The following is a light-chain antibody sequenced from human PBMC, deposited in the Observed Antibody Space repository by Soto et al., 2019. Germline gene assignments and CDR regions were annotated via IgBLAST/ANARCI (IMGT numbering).Light chain of an antibody. CDR2: DVS. CDR1: SSDVGAYNY. J-gene: IGLJ2*01. CDR3: SSYTSSSTVV. V-gene: IGLV2-14*01. Sequence: QSALTQPASVSGSPGQSITISCTGTSSDVGAYNYVSWYQQHPGKVPKLMIYDVSNRPSGVSNRFSGSKSGNTASLTSSGRQAEDEADYYCSSYTSSSTVVFGGGTKLTVL.